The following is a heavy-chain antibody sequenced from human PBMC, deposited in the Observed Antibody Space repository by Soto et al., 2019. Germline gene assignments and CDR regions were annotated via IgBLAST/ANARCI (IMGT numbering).Heavy chain of an antibody. CDR2: IYYSGST. Sequence: QVQLQESGPGLVKPSQTLSLTCTVSGGSISSGDYYWSWIRQPPGKGLEWIGYIYYSGSTYYNPSXXXXXXXXXXXXXXXXXXXXXXXXXXXXXXXXXXXXXXXXXGEDYWGQGTLVTVSS. V-gene: IGHV4-30-4*01. CDR1: GGSISSGDYY. CDR3: XXXXXXXXGEDY. J-gene: IGHJ4*02.